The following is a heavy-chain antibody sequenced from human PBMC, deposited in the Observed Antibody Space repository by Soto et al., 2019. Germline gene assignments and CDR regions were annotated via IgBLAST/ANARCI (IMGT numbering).Heavy chain of an antibody. CDR3: ARDGSDYDFWSGYYTV. V-gene: IGHV3-30-3*01. J-gene: IGHJ4*02. D-gene: IGHD3-3*01. Sequence: QVRLVESGGGVVQPGRSLRLSCAASGFTFSSYAMHWVRQAPGKGLEWVAVISYDGSNKYYADSVKGRFTISRDNSKNTLYLQMNSLRAEDTAVYYCARDGSDYDFWSGYYTVWGQGTLVTVSS. CDR2: ISYDGSNK. CDR1: GFTFSSYA.